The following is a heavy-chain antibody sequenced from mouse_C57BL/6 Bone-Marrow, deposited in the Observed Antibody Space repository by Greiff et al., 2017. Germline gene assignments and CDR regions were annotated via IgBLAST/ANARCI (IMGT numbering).Heavy chain of an antibody. CDR3: ARYLYYYSSSSGAMDY. D-gene: IGHD1-1*01. Sequence: LKVSGPELVKPGASVKMSCKASGYTFTDYNMHWVKQSHGKSLEWIGYINPNNGGTSYNQKFKGKATLTVNKSSSTAYMELRSLTSEDSAVYYCARYLYYYSSSSGAMDYWGQGTSVTVSS. V-gene: IGHV1-22*01. J-gene: IGHJ4*01. CDR1: GYTFTDYN. CDR2: INPNNGGT.